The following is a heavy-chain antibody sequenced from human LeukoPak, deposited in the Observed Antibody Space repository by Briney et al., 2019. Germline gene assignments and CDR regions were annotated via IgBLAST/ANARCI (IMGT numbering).Heavy chain of an antibody. CDR2: ICDSGRTI. J-gene: IGHJ4*02. D-gene: IGHD3-22*01. CDR1: GFTFSDYY. V-gene: IGHV3-11*01. Sequence: GGSLRLSCAASGFTFSDYYMSWIRQAPGKGLEWVSYICDSGRTIYYADSVKGRFAISRDNAKNSVYLQMNNLGAEDTAVYYCARDRLGDYDHSGYYDKWGQGTLATVSS. CDR3: ARDRLGDYDHSGYYDK.